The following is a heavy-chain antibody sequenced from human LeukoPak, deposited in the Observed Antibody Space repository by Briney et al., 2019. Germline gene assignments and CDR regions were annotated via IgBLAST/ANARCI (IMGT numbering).Heavy chain of an antibody. V-gene: IGHV1-8*01. Sequence: ASVKVSCKASGYTFTSYDINWVRQATGQGLEWMGWMNPNSGNTGYAQKFQGRVTTTRNTSISTAYMELSSLRSEDTAVYYCARVPLDHNTIFGVVTNRELDYWGQGTLVTVSS. D-gene: IGHD3-3*01. CDR1: GYTFTSYD. CDR2: MNPNSGNT. J-gene: IGHJ4*02. CDR3: ARVPLDHNTIFGVVTNRELDY.